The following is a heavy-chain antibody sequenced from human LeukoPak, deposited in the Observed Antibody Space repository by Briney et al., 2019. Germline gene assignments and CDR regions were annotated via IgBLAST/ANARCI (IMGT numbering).Heavy chain of an antibody. CDR2: IGTYNANT. CDR3: ARGTSLGNDGEYY. J-gene: IGHJ4*02. D-gene: IGHD1-1*01. Sequence: GASVKVSCKASGYTFTNYGVTWVRQAPGQGLEWMGWIGTYNANTNYAQKLQGRVSMTTDTSTSTAYMELSSLRSEGTAVCYCARGTSLGNDGEYYWGQGTLVTVSP. CDR1: GYTFTNYG. V-gene: IGHV1-18*01.